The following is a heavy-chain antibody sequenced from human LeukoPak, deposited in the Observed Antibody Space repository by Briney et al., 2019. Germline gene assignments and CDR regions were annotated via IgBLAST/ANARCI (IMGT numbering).Heavy chain of an antibody. D-gene: IGHD1-26*01. CDR3: ARDWDAMNNCFDP. J-gene: IGHJ5*02. CDR2: ISTNSDIR. CDR1: GYTFTNYG. V-gene: IGHV1-18*01. Sequence: ASVKASCKASGYTFTNYGISWVRQAPGQGLEWMGWISTNSDIRTYAQTLQGRFTTTTDTVTTTAYMELNNLTFDDTAVYYCARDWDAMNNCFDPWGQGTPVTVSS.